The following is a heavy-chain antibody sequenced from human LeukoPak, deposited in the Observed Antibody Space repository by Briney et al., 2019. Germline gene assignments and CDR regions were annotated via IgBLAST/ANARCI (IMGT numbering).Heavy chain of an antibody. V-gene: IGHV3-48*03. CDR2: ISSSGSTI. D-gene: IGHD4-11*01. J-gene: IGHJ4*02. CDR3: ASSTRTRLQPDY. Sequence: GGSLRLSCAASGFTFSSYEMNWVRQAPGKGLEWVSYISSSGSTIYYADSAEGRFTISRDNAKNSLYLQMNSLRAEDTAVYYCASSTRTRLQPDYWGQGTLVTVSP. CDR1: GFTFSSYE.